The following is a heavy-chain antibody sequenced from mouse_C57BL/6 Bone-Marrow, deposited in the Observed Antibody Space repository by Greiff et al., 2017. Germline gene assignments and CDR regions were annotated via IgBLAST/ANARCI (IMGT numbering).Heavy chain of an antibody. CDR3: ARSRRRIEPFAY. J-gene: IGHJ3*01. CDR1: GHTFTSYW. CDR2: IHPNSGST. V-gene: IGHV1-64*01. Sequence: QVQLKQPGAELVKPGASVKLSCKASGHTFTSYWMHWVKQRPGQGLEWIGMIHPNSGSTNYNEKFKSKATLTVDKSSSTAYMQLSSLTSEDSAVYYCARSRRRIEPFAYWGQGTLVTVSA.